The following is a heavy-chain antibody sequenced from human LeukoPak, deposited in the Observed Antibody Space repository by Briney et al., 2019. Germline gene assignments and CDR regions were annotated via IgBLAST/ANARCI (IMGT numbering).Heavy chain of an antibody. CDR1: GITFNTYA. J-gene: IGHJ4*02. D-gene: IGHD3-16*01. V-gene: IGHV3-23*01. Sequence: DGSLRLSCAASGITFNTYAMAWVRQAPGKGLEWVSRISGSGSGIFYADSVKGRVNISRDNSDNTLYLQLSRLRAEDTALYCCAKGIYDYVWGSAPDYWGRGTLVTVSS. CDR2: ISGSGSGI. CDR3: AKGIYDYVWGSAPDY.